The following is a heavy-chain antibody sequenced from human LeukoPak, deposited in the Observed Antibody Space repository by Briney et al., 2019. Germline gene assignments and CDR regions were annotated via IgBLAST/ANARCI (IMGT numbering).Heavy chain of an antibody. V-gene: IGHV4-39*01. CDR3: ARLGPHYGVY. D-gene: IGHD4-17*01. J-gene: IGHJ4*02. CDR1: GGSIGSSSYY. Sequence: SETLSLTCTVSGGSIGSSSYYWGWIRQPPGKGLEWIGSIYYSGSTYYNPSLRSRVTISIDTSKNQFSLKLSSVTAADTAVYYCARLGPHYGVYCGQGTLVTVSS. CDR2: IYYSGST.